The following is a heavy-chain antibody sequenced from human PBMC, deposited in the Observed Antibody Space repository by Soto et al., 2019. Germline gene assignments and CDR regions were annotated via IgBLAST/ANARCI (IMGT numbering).Heavy chain of an antibody. Sequence: ASVKVSCKASGYTFTSYGISWVRQAPGQGLEWMGWISAYNGNTNYAQKLQGRVTMTTDTSTSTAYMELRSPRSDDTAVYYCARDGLAAIFGVVKGYYYYGMDVWGQGTKVTVSS. J-gene: IGHJ6*02. V-gene: IGHV1-18*01. CDR1: GYTFTSYG. CDR3: ARDGLAAIFGVVKGYYYYGMDV. D-gene: IGHD3-3*01. CDR2: ISAYNGNT.